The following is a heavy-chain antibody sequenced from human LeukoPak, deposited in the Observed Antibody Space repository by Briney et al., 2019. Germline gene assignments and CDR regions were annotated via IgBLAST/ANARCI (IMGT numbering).Heavy chain of an antibody. CDR2: IKSKRDGGTT. Sequence: GGSLRLSCAASGFTFSNAWMTWFRQAPGKGLEWVGRIKSKRDGGTTDYAAPGKGRFTISRDDSENTLYLHMDSLKTEDTAVYYCTADVPNDDGNYVPIDYWGQGTLVTVSS. D-gene: IGHD4-11*01. CDR3: TADVPNDDGNYVPIDY. J-gene: IGHJ4*02. V-gene: IGHV3-15*01. CDR1: GFTFSNAW.